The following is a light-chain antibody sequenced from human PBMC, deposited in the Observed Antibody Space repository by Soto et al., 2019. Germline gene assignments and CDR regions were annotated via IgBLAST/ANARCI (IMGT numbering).Light chain of an antibody. CDR1: QSVSSY. CDR3: QEHASI. Sequence: IVLPLSPGTLSLSPGERATLSCRASQSVSSYLAWYQQKPGQPPTLLIYDASTRATGIPDRFSGSGSGTDFTLTISRLEPEDFAVYYCQEHASIFGQGTRLEIK. CDR2: DAS. J-gene: IGKJ5*01. V-gene: IGKV3-11*01.